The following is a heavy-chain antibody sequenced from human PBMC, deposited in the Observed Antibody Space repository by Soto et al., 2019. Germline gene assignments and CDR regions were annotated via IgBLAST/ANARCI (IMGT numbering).Heavy chain of an antibody. CDR3: ARVWGGAFDI. CDR2: IYYSGST. J-gene: IGHJ3*02. CDR1: GGSISTYY. D-gene: IGHD3-10*01. V-gene: IGHV4-59*01. Sequence: SETLSLTCTVSGGSISTYYWTWIRQPPGKGLEWIGYIYYSGSTNYNPSLKSRVTISVDTSKNQFSLKLSSVTAADTAVYYCARVWGGAFDIWGQGTMVT.